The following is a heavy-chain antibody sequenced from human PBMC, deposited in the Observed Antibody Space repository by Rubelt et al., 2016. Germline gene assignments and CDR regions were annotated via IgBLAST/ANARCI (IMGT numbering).Heavy chain of an antibody. CDR2: INHVGST. CDR1: GGSFNGYY. D-gene: IGHD6-19*01. CDR3: GRDEAA. J-gene: IGHJ5*02. V-gene: IGHV4-34*02. Sequence: QVQLQQWGAGLLKPSETLSLTCAVYGGSFNGYYWSWIRQPPGKGLEWIGEINHVGSTNYNPSLKSRVTISVYTSKNQFSLKLRSVTAADTAVYYCGRDEAAWGQGTLVTVSS.